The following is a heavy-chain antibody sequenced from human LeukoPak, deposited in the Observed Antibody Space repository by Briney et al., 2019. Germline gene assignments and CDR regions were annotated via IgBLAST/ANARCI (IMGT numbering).Heavy chain of an antibody. J-gene: IGHJ4*02. V-gene: IGHV4-31*03. CDR1: GGSISSGGYY. CDR2: IYYSGST. CDR3: ARAIVGATTDIDY. Sequence: SETLSLTCTVSGGSISSGGYYWSWIRQHPGTGLEWLGYIYYSGSTYYNPSLKSRVTISVDTSKNQFSLKLSSVTAADTAVYYCARAIVGATTDIDYWGQGTLVTVSS. D-gene: IGHD1-26*01.